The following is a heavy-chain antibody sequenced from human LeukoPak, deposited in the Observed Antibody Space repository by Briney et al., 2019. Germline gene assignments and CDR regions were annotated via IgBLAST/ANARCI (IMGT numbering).Heavy chain of an antibody. V-gene: IGHV4-39*07. J-gene: IGHJ6*03. CDR2: IYHSGST. CDR1: GGSISSSSYY. D-gene: IGHD3-3*01. Sequence: PSETLSLTCTVSGGSISSSSYYWGWIRQPPGKGLEWIGSIYHSGSTYYNPSLKSRVTISVDTSKNQFSLKLSSVTAADTAVYYCARAAVAWGLFGVVIPNYYYYMDVWGKGTTVTVSS. CDR3: ARAAVAWGLFGVVIPNYYYYMDV.